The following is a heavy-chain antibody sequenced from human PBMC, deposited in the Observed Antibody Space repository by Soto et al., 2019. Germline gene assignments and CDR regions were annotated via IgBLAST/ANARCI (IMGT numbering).Heavy chain of an antibody. CDR3: ARGGGYSSSPSNYDY. Sequence: QVQLVESGGGVVQPGRSLRLSCAASGFTFSSYAMHWVRQAPGKGLQWVAVISYDGSNKYYADSVKGRFTISRDNSKNTLYLQMNSLRAEDTAVYYSARGGGYSSSPSNYDYWGQGTLVTVSS. D-gene: IGHD6-6*01. V-gene: IGHV3-30-3*01. J-gene: IGHJ4*02. CDR2: ISYDGSNK. CDR1: GFTFSSYA.